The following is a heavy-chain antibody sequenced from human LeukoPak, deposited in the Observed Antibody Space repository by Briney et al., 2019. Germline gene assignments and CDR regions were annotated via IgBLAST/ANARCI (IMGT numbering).Heavy chain of an antibody. D-gene: IGHD4-17*01. V-gene: IGHV3-30-3*01. Sequence: GGSLRLSCAASGFTFSSYAMHWVRQAPGKGLEWVAVISYDGSNKYYADSVKGRFTISRDNSKNTLYLQMNSLRAEDTAVYYCAAALNDYGDYVYWGQGTLVTVSS. CDR1: GFTFSSYA. CDR3: AAALNDYGDYVY. CDR2: ISYDGSNK. J-gene: IGHJ4*02.